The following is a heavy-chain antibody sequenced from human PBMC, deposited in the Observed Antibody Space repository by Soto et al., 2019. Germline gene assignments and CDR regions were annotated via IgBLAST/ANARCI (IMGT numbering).Heavy chain of an antibody. J-gene: IGHJ1*01. Sequence: EVQLLESGGGLVQPGGSLKISCAVSGFTFSSYAMSWVRQAPGKGLEWVSGISGTGRVTNYAESVKGRFTISRDNPKNTLYLETKSLRAEDTVVYYCAKEVHYDIVTGIEYFDQWGQGTLVTVSS. CDR3: AKEVHYDIVTGIEYFDQ. D-gene: IGHD3-9*01. CDR2: ISGTGRVT. CDR1: GFTFSSYA. V-gene: IGHV3-23*01.